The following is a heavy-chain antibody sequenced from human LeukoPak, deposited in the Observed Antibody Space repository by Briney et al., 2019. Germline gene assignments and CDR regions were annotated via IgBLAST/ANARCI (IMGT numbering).Heavy chain of an antibody. Sequence: PGGSLRLSCAASGFTFNTYSLDWVRQAPGKGLEWVSSISHNSNYIYYADSVKGRFTVSRDNAKNSLFLQMNSLRAEDTAVYYCARGVENWGQGTRVTGSS. CDR1: GFTFNTYS. CDR3: ARGVEN. CDR2: ISHNSNYI. V-gene: IGHV3-21*01. J-gene: IGHJ4*02.